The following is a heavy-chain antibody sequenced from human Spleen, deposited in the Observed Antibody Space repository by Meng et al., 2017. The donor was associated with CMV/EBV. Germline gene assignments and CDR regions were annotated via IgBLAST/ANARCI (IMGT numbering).Heavy chain of an antibody. D-gene: IGHD3-10*01. Sequence: GESLKISCAASGFTFSTSGMHWVRQAPGKGLEWVAFIRYDGSNKFYADSVKGRFTISRDNSKNMLYLQMNSLRAEDTAVYYCAKDHSKGFGELRLDPWGQGTLVTVSS. J-gene: IGHJ5*02. CDR1: GFTFSTSG. CDR2: IRYDGSNK. CDR3: AKDHSKGFGELRLDP. V-gene: IGHV3-30*02.